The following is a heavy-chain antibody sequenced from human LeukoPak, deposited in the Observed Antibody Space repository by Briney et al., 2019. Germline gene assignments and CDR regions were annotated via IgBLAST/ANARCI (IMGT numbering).Heavy chain of an antibody. CDR1: GFTFSNAW. V-gene: IGHV3-15*01. Sequence: GGSLRLSCAASGFTFSNAWMSWVRQAPGKGLEWVGRIISKTDGGTTDYAAPVKGRFTISRDDAKNTLYLQMNSLKTEDTAVYYCTTETIYCSSTSCSNAFDYWGQGTLVTVSS. CDR2: IISKTDGGTT. D-gene: IGHD2-2*01. CDR3: TTETIYCSSTSCSNAFDY. J-gene: IGHJ4*02.